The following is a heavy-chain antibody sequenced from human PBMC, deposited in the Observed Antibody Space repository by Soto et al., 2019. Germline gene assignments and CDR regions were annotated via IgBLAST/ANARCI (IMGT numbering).Heavy chain of an antibody. CDR3: ARRVLGEPTFPYFDY. CDR1: GDSISSGDHY. V-gene: IGHV4-30-4*01. CDR2: IHYSGSP. Sequence: HSETLSLTCTVSGDSISSGDHYWSWIRQPPGRGLDWIGYIHYSGSPYYNPSLKSRITISVDTTKNQFSLKLSSVTAADTAVYYCARRVLGEPTFPYFDYRGQGNPVAVSS. J-gene: IGHJ4*02. D-gene: IGHD2-8*02.